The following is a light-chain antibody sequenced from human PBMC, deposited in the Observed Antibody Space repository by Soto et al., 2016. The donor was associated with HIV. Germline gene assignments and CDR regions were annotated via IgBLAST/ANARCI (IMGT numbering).Light chain of an antibody. CDR2: VAS. J-gene: IGKJ2*01. CDR3: QQSYSNILYT. V-gene: IGKV1-39*01. Sequence: DIQLTQSPSSLSASVGDRVTITCRASQSISHFLNWYHQKPGQAPKLLIYVASNLETGVPSRFSGSGSGTDFTLTINDLRPEDLGTYYCQQSYSNILYTFGQGTKLEIK. CDR1: QSISHF.